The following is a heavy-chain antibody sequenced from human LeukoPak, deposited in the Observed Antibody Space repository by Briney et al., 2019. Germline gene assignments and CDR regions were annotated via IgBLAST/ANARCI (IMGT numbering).Heavy chain of an antibody. J-gene: IGHJ4*02. Sequence: PGGSLRLSCAASGFTFNSNWMHWVRQAPGKGLVWVSGINSDGGTTNYADYVKGRFTISRENAKNTLYLQMNSLGAEDTAVYYCASGYLDYGGNSHGGQGTLVTVFS. CDR2: INSDGGTT. D-gene: IGHD4-23*01. CDR1: GFTFNSNW. CDR3: ASGYLDYGGNSH. V-gene: IGHV3-74*01.